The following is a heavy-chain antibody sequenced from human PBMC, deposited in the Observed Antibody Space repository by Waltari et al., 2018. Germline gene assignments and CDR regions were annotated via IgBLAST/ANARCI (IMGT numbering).Heavy chain of an antibody. Sequence: QVKLVQAGAEVRKPGASVKVSCKASGDNFRTYDINWVRPAPGQGLEWMRWMKPNIANKGSPQKVQGRRTMTTYTSMTTSYMELSSLTSEDTAIYYCARARTTAPLGFYFIDVWGKGTTVIVSS. J-gene: IGHJ6*03. V-gene: IGHV1-8*01. CDR1: GDNFRTYD. CDR3: ARARTTAPLGFYFIDV. D-gene: IGHD4-17*01. CDR2: MKPNIANK.